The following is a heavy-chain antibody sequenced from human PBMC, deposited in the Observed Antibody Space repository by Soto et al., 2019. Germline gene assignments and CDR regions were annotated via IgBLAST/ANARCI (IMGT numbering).Heavy chain of an antibody. CDR2: IYASRAT. J-gene: IGHJ4*02. D-gene: IGHD3-3*02. V-gene: IGHV4-59*01. CDR1: GGSIVRSY. Sequence: SETLSLTCTVSGGSIVRSYWRCIRQSPGGTHEGIGYIYASRATTYNPSLDSRITMSVDIPNNEFSLDLTSVTAADTAVYYCARSHSFDGSIYHYYFDIGGPGTLVTGS. CDR3: ARSHSFDGSIYHYYFDI.